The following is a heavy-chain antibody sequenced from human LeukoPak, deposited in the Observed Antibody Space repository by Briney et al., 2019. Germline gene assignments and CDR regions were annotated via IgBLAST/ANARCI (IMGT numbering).Heavy chain of an antibody. J-gene: IGHJ4*02. Sequence: SETLSLTCAVYGGSFSGYYWSWIRQPPGKGLEWIGEINHSGSTNYNPSLKSRVTISVDTSKNQFSLKLSSVTAADTAVYYCATRLRGYSYGYGENYWGQETLVTVSS. CDR2: INHSGST. V-gene: IGHV4-34*01. CDR1: GGSFSGYY. D-gene: IGHD5-18*01. CDR3: ATRLRGYSYGYGENY.